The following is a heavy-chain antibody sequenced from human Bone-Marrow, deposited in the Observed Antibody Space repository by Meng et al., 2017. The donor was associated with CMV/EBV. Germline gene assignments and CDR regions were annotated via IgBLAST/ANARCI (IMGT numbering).Heavy chain of an antibody. CDR2: IYSGGST. V-gene: IGHV3-53*01. J-gene: IGHJ4*02. D-gene: IGHD2-2*01. Sequence: GESLKISCAAAGFTVSSNYMSWVRQAPGKGLEWGSVIYSGGSTYYADTVKGRFTISRDNSKNTLYLQMNSLRAEDTAVYYCARSRGPAAPDYWGQGTMVTVSS. CDR1: GFTVSSNY. CDR3: ARSRGPAAPDY.